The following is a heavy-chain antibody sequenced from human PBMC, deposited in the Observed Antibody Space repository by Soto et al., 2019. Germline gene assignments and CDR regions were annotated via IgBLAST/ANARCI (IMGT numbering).Heavy chain of an antibody. CDR3: WGKQGTFYLAH. CDR2: IDHSGSA. Sequence: ASETLSLTCTVSAGSIRSGDYYWTWIRQPPGKGLEWIGYIDHSGSAYYNPSLKSRATISIDTSNNQFSLKMTSVTAADTAVHNWWGKQGTFYLAHGARGTLLPVSS. D-gene: IGHD1-26*01. J-gene: IGHJ4*02. CDR1: AGSIRSGDYY. V-gene: IGHV4-30-4*01.